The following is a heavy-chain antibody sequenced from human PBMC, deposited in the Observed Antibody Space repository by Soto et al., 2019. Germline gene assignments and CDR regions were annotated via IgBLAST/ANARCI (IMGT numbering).Heavy chain of an antibody. V-gene: IGHV4-61*01. CDR2: IYYSGST. Sequence: SETLSLTCTVSGGSVSSGSYYWSWIRQPPGKGLEWIGYIYYSGSTNYNPSLKSRVTISVDTSKNQFSLKLSSVTAADTAVYYCARDILSDDFWRGYQEVNYYYGMDVWGQGTTVTVSS. CDR1: GGSVSSGSYY. J-gene: IGHJ6*02. D-gene: IGHD3-3*01. CDR3: ARDILSDDFWRGYQEVNYYYGMDV.